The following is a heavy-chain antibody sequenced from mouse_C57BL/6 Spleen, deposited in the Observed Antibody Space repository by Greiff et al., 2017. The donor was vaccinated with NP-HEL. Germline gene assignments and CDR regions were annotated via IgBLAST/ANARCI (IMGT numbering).Heavy chain of an antibody. Sequence: QVQLQQSDAELVKPGASVKISCKVSGYTSTDHTIHWMKQRPEQGLEWIGYIYPRDGSTKYNEKFKGKATLTADKSSSTAYMQLNSLTSEDAAVYFCARERDYYGSLFAYWGQGTLVTVSA. J-gene: IGHJ3*01. CDR1: GYTSTDHT. V-gene: IGHV1-78*01. CDR2: IYPRDGST. D-gene: IGHD1-1*01. CDR3: ARERDYYGSLFAY.